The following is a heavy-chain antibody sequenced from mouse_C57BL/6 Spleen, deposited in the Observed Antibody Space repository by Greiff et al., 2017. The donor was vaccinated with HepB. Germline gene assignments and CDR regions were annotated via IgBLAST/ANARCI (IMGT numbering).Heavy chain of an antibody. Sequence: QVQLQQSGAELVRPGASVKLSCKASGYTFTDYYINWVKQRPGQGLEWIARIYPGSGNTYYNEKFKGKATLTAEKSSSTAYMQLSSLTSEDSAVYFCARSHYYGSSYVYWGQGTTLTVSS. D-gene: IGHD1-1*01. J-gene: IGHJ2*01. CDR1: GYTFTDYY. CDR3: ARSHYYGSSYVY. V-gene: IGHV1-76*01. CDR2: IYPGSGNT.